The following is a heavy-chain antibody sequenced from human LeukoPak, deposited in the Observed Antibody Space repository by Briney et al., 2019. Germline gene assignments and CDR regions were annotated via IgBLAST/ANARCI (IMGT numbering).Heavy chain of an antibody. J-gene: IGHJ4*02. Sequence: SETLSLTCTVSGGSISSGGYSWSWIRQPPGKGLEWIGEINHSGSTNYNPSLKSRVTISVDTSKNQFSLKLSSVTAADTAVYYCARVWEEPNYYHDYWGQGTLVTVSS. CDR2: INHSGST. D-gene: IGHD3-16*01. CDR3: ARVWEEPNYYHDY. V-gene: IGHV4-39*07. CDR1: GGSISSGGYS.